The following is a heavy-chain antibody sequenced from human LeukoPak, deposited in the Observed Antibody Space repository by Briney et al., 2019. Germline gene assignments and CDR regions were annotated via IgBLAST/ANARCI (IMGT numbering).Heavy chain of an antibody. J-gene: IGHJ4*02. V-gene: IGHV3-21*01. D-gene: IGHD3-9*01. CDR1: GFTFSSYS. CDR2: ISSSSSYI. CDR3: ARGGDYDILTDPFDY. Sequence: GGSLRLSCAASGFTFSSYSMNWVRQAPGKGLEWVSSISSSSSYIYYADSVKGRFTISRDNAKNSLYLQMNSLRAEDTAVYYCARGGDYDILTDPFDYWGQGTLVTVSS.